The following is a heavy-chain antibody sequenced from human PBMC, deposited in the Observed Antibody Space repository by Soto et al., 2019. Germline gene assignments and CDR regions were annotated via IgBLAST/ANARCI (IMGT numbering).Heavy chain of an antibody. CDR1: GFTFSSYG. D-gene: IGHD3-10*01. CDR2: IWYDGSNK. CDR3: ARDMGRYYYYGMDV. Sequence: QVQLVESGGGVVQPGRSLRLSCAASGFTFSSYGMHRVRQAPGKGLEWVAVIWYDGSNKYYADSVKGRFTISRDNSKNTLYLQMNSLRAEDTAVYYCARDMGRYYYYGMDVWGQGTTVTVSS. V-gene: IGHV3-33*01. J-gene: IGHJ6*02.